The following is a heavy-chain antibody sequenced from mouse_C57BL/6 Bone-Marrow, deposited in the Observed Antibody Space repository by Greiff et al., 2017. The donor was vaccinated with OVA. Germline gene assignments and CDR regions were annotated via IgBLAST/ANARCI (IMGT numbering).Heavy chain of an antibody. V-gene: IGHV1-59*01. D-gene: IGHD1-1*01. CDR1: GYTFTNYW. Sequence: QVQLQQPGAELVRPGTSVKLSCKASGYTFTNYWMHWVKQRPGQGLEWIGVIAPSDSYITYNQKLKGRATLTVDTSSSTAYMHLSSLTSEDSAVYYCAHYGSRLYLHYWGQGTSLTVSS. J-gene: IGHJ2*02. CDR2: IAPSDSYI. CDR3: AHYGSRLYLHY.